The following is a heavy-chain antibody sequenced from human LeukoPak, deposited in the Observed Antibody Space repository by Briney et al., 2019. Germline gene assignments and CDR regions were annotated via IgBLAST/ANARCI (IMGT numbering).Heavy chain of an antibody. CDR3: ARDRMGAPSR. CDR1: GGSFSGYY. J-gene: IGHJ4*02. V-gene: IGHV4-4*07. CDR2: IYTSGST. D-gene: IGHD1-26*01. Sequence: SETLSLTCAVDGGSFSGYYWSWIRQPAGKGLEWIGRIYTSGSTNYNPSLKSRVTMSVDTSKNQFSLKLSSVTAADTAVYYCARDRMGAPSRWGQGTLVTVSS.